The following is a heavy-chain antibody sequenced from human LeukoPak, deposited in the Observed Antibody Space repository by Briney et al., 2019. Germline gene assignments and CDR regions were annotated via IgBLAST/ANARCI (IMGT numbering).Heavy chain of an antibody. CDR2: IISSGDST. D-gene: IGHD6-19*01. CDR1: GFTFSSYA. CDR3: AKLYSSGWYRVFFDY. V-gene: IGHV3-23*01. J-gene: IGHJ4*02. Sequence: GSLRLSCAASGFTFSSYAMGWVRQAPGKGLEWVSAIISSGDSTYYSDSVKGRFTISRDASKNTLYLQMNSLRAEDTAVYYCAKLYSSGWYRVFFDYWGQGTLVTVSS.